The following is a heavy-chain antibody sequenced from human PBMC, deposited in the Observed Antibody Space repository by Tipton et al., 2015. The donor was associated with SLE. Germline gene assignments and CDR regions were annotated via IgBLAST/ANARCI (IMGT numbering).Heavy chain of an antibody. V-gene: IGHV3-21*01. Sequence: SLRLSCGASGFTFSSYSMNWVRQAPGKGLEWVSSISSSSSYIYYADSVKGRFTISRDNAKNSLYLQMNSLRAEDTAVYYCARVYSYGMGYYYYGMDVWGQGTTVTVSS. D-gene: IGHD5-18*01. CDR3: ARVYSYGMGYYYYGMDV. J-gene: IGHJ6*02. CDR2: ISSSSSYI. CDR1: GFTFSSYS.